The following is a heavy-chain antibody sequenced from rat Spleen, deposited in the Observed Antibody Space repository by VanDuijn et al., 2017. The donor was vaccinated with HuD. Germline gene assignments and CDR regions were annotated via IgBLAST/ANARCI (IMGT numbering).Heavy chain of an antibody. CDR2: ITPSGGST. CDR1: GFTFSDYV. Sequence: EVQLVESGGGLVQPGGSLKLSCAASGFTFSDYVMHWIRQAPTKGLEWVAYITPSGGSTYYRDSVKGRFTLSRDNAKSTLYLQMDSLRSEDTATYYCTTDNNYFDYWGQGVMVTVSS. J-gene: IGHJ2*01. CDR3: TTDNNYFDY. V-gene: IGHV5-19*01. D-gene: IGHD1-10*01.